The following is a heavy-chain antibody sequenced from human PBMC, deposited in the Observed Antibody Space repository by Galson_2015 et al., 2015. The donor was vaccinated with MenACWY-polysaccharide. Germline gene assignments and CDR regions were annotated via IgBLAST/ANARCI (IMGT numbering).Heavy chain of an antibody. CDR2: IYWDDDK. CDR3: AHPIVTGWLTEDN. V-gene: IGHV2-5*02. D-gene: IGHD5-24*01. CDR1: GFSLSRTGVS. Sequence: PALVTPTQTLTLTCNFSGFSLSRTGVSVGWIRQPPGKALEWLALIYWDDDKRYSTYLRRRLTITMDTYKNQVVLTMTGMDPIDTGSYFCAHPIVTGWLTEDNWGQGIPVTVSS. J-gene: IGHJ4*02.